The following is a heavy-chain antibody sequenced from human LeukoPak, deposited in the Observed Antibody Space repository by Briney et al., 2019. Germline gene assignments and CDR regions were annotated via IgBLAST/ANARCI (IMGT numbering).Heavy chain of an antibody. CDR2: IYPGDSDT. CDR1: GHRFTSYW. D-gene: IGHD5-24*01. V-gene: IGHV5-51*01. Sequence: GESLKISCKGSGHRFTSYWIGWVRQMPGKGLEWMGSIYPGDSDTRYSPSFQGQVTISADKSISTAYLQWSSLKASDTDMYYCARRNRRDGYNFDYWGQGTLVTVSS. J-gene: IGHJ4*02. CDR3: ARRNRRDGYNFDY.